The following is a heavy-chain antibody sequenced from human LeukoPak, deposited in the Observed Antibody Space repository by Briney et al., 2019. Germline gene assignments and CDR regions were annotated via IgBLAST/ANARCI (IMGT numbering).Heavy chain of an antibody. CDR3: ARRDYVPIFDY. J-gene: IGHJ4*02. V-gene: IGHV5-51*01. CDR2: IYPGDSDT. D-gene: IGHD4-17*01. CDR1: GYSFTSHW. Sequence: GESLKISCKGSGYSFTSHWIGWVRQMPGKGLEWMGIIYPGDSDTRYSPSFQGQVTISADKTISTAYLQWSSLKASDTAIYYCARRDYVPIFDYWGQGTLVTVSS.